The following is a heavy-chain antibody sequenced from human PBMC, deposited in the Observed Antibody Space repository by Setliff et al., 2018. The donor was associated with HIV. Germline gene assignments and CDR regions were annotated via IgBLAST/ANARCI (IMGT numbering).Heavy chain of an antibody. CDR2: IHDTGKT. CDR1: GDSIDRYY. Sequence: PSETLSLTCTVSGDSIDRYYWSWIRQPPGRGLEWIAYIHDTGKTNSNPSLKSRVTISLDTTRNQFSLKLTSVTAADTAMYYCARHTPNGAVGDFDFWGQGTLVTVSS. V-gene: IGHV4-59*08. CDR3: ARHTPNGAVGDFDF. D-gene: IGHD3-10*01. J-gene: IGHJ4*02.